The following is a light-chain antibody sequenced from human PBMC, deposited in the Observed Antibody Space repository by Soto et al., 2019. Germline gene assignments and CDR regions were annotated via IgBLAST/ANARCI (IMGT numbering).Light chain of an antibody. Sequence: DSVMTQSPDSLAVYLGERATINCKSSQSVLYSSNNKNYLAWYQQKAGQPPNLIIYWASTRKSGVPDRFSGSGSGTDFTLTISSLQAEDVAVYYCHEYYTTPWTFGQGTRVELK. J-gene: IGKJ1*01. V-gene: IGKV4-1*01. CDR3: HEYYTTPWT. CDR2: WAS. CDR1: QSVLYSSNNKNY.